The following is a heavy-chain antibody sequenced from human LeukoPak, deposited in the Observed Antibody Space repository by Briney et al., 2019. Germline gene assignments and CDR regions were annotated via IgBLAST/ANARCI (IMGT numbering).Heavy chain of an antibody. J-gene: IGHJ6*02. D-gene: IGHD6-13*01. CDR1: GGPIRSYY. Sequence: SETLSLTCTVSGGPIRSYYWSWMRQPPGKGLEWIGNIHYSESTNFNPSLKSRVAIAVDTSKNQFSLSMRSVTAADTAAYYCAGVSAAGMEFHYGMDVWAKGPRSSSP. CDR3: AGVSAAGMEFHYGMDV. CDR2: IHYSEST. V-gene: IGHV4-59*01.